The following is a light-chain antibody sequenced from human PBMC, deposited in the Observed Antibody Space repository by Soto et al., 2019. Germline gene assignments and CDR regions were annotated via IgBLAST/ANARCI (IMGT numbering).Light chain of an antibody. J-gene: IGKJ5*01. CDR2: KAS. CDR3: QQYESYSVT. V-gene: IGKV1-5*03. Sequence: DIQMTQSPSTLSASVGDRVTITCRASQSISSWLAWYQQKPGKAPNLLIYKASSLESGVPSRFGGSGSGTEFTLTISSLQPDDFATYYCQQYESYSVTFGQGTRLEIK. CDR1: QSISSW.